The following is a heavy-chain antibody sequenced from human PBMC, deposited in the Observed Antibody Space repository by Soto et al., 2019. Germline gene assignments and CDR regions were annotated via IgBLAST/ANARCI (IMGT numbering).Heavy chain of an antibody. J-gene: IGHJ6*02. CDR1: GGTFSSYA. D-gene: IGHD6-13*01. CDR2: IIPIFGTA. V-gene: IGHV1-69*15. Sequence: QVQLVQSGAEVKKPGSSVKVSCQASGGTFSSYAISWVRQAPGQGLEWMGRIIPIFGTANYAQKFQGRVTITADESTSTAHMELSSLRSEDTAVYYCASKQQLVLYYGMDVWGQGTTVSVSS. CDR3: ASKQQLVLYYGMDV.